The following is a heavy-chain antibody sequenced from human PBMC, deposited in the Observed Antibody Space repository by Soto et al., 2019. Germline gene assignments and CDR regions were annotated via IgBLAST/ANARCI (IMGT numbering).Heavy chain of an antibody. CDR3: ARWGGRTMIVVAPGAFDI. CDR2: ISAYNGNT. V-gene: IGHV1-18*01. Sequence: QVQLVQSGAEVKKPGASVKVSCKASGYTFTSYGISWVRQAPGQGLEWMGWISAYNGNTNYAQQLQGRVTMTTDTSTSTAYMELRSLRSDDTALYYCARWGGRTMIVVAPGAFDIWGQGTMVTVSS. D-gene: IGHD3-22*01. CDR1: GYTFTSYG. J-gene: IGHJ3*02.